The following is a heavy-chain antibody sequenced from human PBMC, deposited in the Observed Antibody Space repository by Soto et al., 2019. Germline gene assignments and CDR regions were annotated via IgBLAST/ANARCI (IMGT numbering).Heavy chain of an antibody. CDR3: ARVSGYYFLDY. V-gene: IGHV1-3*05. CDR2: INAGNGNT. Sequence: QVQLVQSGAEEKRPGASVKVYCKACGYTFTNYAMHWVRQAPGQRLEWMGWINAGNGNTKYSQKFQGRVTITRDTSASTAYMELSSLRSEDTAVYYCARVSGYYFLDYWGQGTMVTVSS. CDR1: GYTFTNYA. J-gene: IGHJ4*02. D-gene: IGHD5-12*01.